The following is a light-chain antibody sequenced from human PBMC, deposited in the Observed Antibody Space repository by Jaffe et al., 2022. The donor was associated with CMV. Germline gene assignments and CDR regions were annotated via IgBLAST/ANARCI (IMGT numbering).Light chain of an antibody. V-gene: IGKV1-39*01. CDR2: AAS. CDR1: QSISGY. J-gene: IGKJ3*01. Sequence: DIQMTQSPSSMSASVGDRVTITCRASQSISGYLNWYQQKPGKVPKLLIFAASSLQSGVPSRFSGSRSGTDFTLTISSVEPEDFATYYCQQSYKTPLTFGPGTKLDIK. CDR3: QQSYKTPLT.